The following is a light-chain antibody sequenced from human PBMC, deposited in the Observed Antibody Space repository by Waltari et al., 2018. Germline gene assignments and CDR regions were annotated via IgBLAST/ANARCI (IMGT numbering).Light chain of an antibody. CDR2: DVS. CDR3: CSYAGSYTL. Sequence: QSALTQPRSVSGSPGQSVTISCTGTSSDVGGYNYVSWYQQHPGKAPKLMIYDVSKRPSWVPDRFSCSKSGNTASLTISGLQAEDASDYYCCSYAGSYTLFGGGTKLTVL. V-gene: IGLV2-11*01. CDR1: SSDVGGYNY. J-gene: IGLJ2*01.